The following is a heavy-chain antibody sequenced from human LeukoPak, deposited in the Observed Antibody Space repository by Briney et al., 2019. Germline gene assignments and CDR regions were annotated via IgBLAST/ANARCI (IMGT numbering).Heavy chain of an antibody. CDR1: GFTFSSYS. D-gene: IGHD3-10*01. V-gene: IGHV3-21*04. Sequence: GGSLRLSCAASGFTFSSYSMNWVRQAPGKGLEWVSSISSSSSYINYADSVKGRFTISRDNSKNTLYLQMNSLRAEDTAVYYCATKYYYGSGSYYNAADYWGQGTLVTVSS. CDR3: ATKYYYGSGSYYNAADY. CDR2: ISSSSSYI. J-gene: IGHJ4*02.